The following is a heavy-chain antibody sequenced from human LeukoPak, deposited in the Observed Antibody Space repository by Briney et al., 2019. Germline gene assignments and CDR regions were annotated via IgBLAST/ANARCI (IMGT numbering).Heavy chain of an antibody. CDR3: ARSHYYDSSGYLVAFDI. CDR2: INHSGGT. D-gene: IGHD3-22*01. Sequence: SETLSLTCAVYAESFSSYHWGWIRQPPGKGLEWIGDINHSGGTYYNPSLKSRVTISVDTSKNQFSLTLNSVTAADTAVYYCARSHYYDSSGYLVAFDIWGQGTKVPVSS. V-gene: IGHV4-34*01. J-gene: IGHJ3*02. CDR1: AESFSSYH.